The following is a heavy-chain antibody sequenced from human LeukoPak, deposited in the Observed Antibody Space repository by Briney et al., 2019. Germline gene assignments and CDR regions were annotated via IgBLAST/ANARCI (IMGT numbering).Heavy chain of an antibody. J-gene: IGHJ3*02. D-gene: IGHD2-2*01. CDR3: ASLWPYQLSAFDI. Sequence: MSSETLSLTCAVYGGSFSGYYWSWIRQPPGKGLEWIGEINHSGSINYNPSLKSRVTISVDTSKNQFSLKLSSVTAADTAVYYCASLWPYQLSAFDIWGQGTMVTVSS. V-gene: IGHV4-34*01. CDR1: GGSFSGYY. CDR2: INHSGSI.